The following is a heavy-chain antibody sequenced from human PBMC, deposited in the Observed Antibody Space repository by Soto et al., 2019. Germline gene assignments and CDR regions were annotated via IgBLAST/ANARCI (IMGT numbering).Heavy chain of an antibody. CDR2: ISGTGDST. V-gene: IGHV3-23*01. CDR3: AKGSDLIYASWYFDL. D-gene: IGHD2-2*01. CDR1: GYTFSSYV. J-gene: IGHJ2*01. Sequence: GGSLRLSCAASGYTFSSYVMSWVRQAPGKGLEWVSTISGTGDSTYYADSVKGQFTISRDNSKNKLYLQMNTLRAEDTAVSYRAKGSDLIYASWYFDLWGRGTLVT.